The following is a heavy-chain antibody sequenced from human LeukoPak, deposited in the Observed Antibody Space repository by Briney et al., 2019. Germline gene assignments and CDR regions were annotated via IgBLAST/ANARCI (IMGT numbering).Heavy chain of an antibody. D-gene: IGHD4-11*01. CDR2: IYYSGST. Sequence: SETLSLNCTVSGGSISRYYWSWIRQPPGRGREWIGYIYYSGSTNYTPSLKSRVTISVDASKNQFSLKLSSVTAADTAVYYCAATGYSYNYWGQGTLVTVSS. V-gene: IGHV4-59*08. J-gene: IGHJ4*02. CDR3: AATGYSYNY. CDR1: GGSISRYY.